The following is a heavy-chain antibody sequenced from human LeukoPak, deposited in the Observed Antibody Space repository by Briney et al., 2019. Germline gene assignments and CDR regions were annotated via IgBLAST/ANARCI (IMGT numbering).Heavy chain of an antibody. CDR3: ARQLYVSGSYYAPMDV. Sequence: SETLSLTCTVSGGSISSSSYYWGWIRQPPGKGLEWIGSIYHSGSTYYNPSLKSRVTISVDTSKNQFSLKLSSVTAADTAVYFCARQLYVSGSYYAPMDVWGKGTTVTISS. CDR2: IYHSGST. V-gene: IGHV4-39*01. CDR1: GGSISSSSYY. J-gene: IGHJ6*03. D-gene: IGHD3-10*01.